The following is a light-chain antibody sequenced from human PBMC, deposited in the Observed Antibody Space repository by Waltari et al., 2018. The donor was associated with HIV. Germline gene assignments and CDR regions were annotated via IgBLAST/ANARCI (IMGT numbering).Light chain of an antibody. CDR2: TVS. Sequence: AIRMTQSPSSLSPSTGDRVTITCRASQSLENYLAWYQQRPGKAPRLLFYTVSTVQSGVPSRFSGSGSRTDFTLTSSGLRSEDYATYFCQQYYRYPLTFGGGTKVEIK. CDR1: QSLENY. CDR3: QQYYRYPLT. V-gene: IGKV1-8*01. J-gene: IGKJ4*01.